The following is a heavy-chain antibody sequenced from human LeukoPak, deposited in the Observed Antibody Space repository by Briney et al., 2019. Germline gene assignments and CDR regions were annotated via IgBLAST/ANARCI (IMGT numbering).Heavy chain of an antibody. CDR2: INHRGST. Sequence: KSSETLSLTCSVSGGSVGSNYWSWIRQPPGKGLEWIGEINHRGSTKYNPSLKSRVTISVDTSKNQFSLNLRSATAADTAVYYCARGDILTGYSYWGQGTLVTVSS. CDR3: ARGDILTGYSY. J-gene: IGHJ4*02. CDR1: GGSVGSNY. D-gene: IGHD3-9*01. V-gene: IGHV4-34*01.